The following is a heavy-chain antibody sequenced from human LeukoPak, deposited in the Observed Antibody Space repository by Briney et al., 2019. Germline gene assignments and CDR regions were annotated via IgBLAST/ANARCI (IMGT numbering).Heavy chain of an antibody. CDR3: AAPESSGYLEHDAFDI. CDR1: GFTFSSYA. Sequence: QTGGSLRLSCAASGFTFSSYAMSWVRQAPGKGLEWVSAISGSGASTYYADSVKGRFTISRDNSKNTLYVQMNSLRVEDTAVYYCAAPESSGYLEHDAFDIWGQGTMVTVSS. D-gene: IGHD3-22*01. J-gene: IGHJ3*02. CDR2: ISGSGAST. V-gene: IGHV3-23*01.